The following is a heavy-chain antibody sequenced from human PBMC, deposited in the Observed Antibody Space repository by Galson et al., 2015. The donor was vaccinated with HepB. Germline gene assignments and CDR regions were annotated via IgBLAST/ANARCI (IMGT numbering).Heavy chain of an antibody. V-gene: IGHV1-2*02. Sequence: SVKVSCKASGYTFTGYFINWVRQAPGQGLTWVGWINPNSGDTHYAQNFQGRVTMTRDTSISTAYMELNRLRSDDTAVYYCARETIGVGGTSLFDNWGQGTLVTVSS. CDR3: ARETIGVGGTSLFDN. CDR1: GYTFTGYF. D-gene: IGHD1-26*01. J-gene: IGHJ4*02. CDR2: INPNSGDT.